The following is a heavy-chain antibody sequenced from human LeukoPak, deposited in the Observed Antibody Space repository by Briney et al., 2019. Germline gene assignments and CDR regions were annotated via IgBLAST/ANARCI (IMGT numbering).Heavy chain of an antibody. CDR2: IYTDAST. CDR1: GFTVSSYY. D-gene: IGHD3-10*01. V-gene: IGHV3-66*01. Sequence: GGSLRLSCAASGFTVSSYYMSWVRQAPGKGLEWVSVIYTDASTSYADSVKGRFTISRDNAKNSLYLQMNSLRAEDTAVYYCATTITMVRGVRPYYYYYGMDVWGQGTTVTVSS. J-gene: IGHJ6*02. CDR3: ATTITMVRGVRPYYYYYGMDV.